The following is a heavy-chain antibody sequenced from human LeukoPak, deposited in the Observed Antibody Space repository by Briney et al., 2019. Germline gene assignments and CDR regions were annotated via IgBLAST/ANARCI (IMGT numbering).Heavy chain of an antibody. J-gene: IGHJ4*02. D-gene: IGHD6-19*01. Sequence: PSETLSLTCAVSGYSISSGYYWGWIRQPPGKGLEWIGSIYYSGSTYYNPSLKSRVTISVDTSKNQFSLKLSSVTAADTAVYYCARHYGYSSGWYLGYFDYWGQGTLVTVSS. CDR2: IYYSGST. CDR3: ARHYGYSSGWYLGYFDY. V-gene: IGHV4-38-2*01. CDR1: GYSISSGYY.